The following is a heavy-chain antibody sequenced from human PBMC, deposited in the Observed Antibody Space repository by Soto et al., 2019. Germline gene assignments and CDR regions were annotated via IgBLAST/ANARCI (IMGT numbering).Heavy chain of an antibody. J-gene: IGHJ5*02. CDR2: FDPEDGET. V-gene: IGHV1-24*01. D-gene: IGHD6-13*01. CDR1: GYTLTELS. CDR3: ATFLKSSRLSRLFDP. Sequence: ASVKVSCKVSGYTLTELSMHWVRQAPGKGLEWMGGFDPEDGETIYAQKFQGRVTMTEDTSTDTAYMELSSLRSEDTAVYYCATFLKSSRLSRLFDPWGQGTLVTVSS.